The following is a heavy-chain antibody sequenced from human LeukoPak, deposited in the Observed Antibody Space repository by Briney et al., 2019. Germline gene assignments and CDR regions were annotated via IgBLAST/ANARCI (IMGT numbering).Heavy chain of an antibody. CDR1: GFTFSSYS. Sequence: GGSLRLSCAASGFTFSSYSMNWVRQAPGKGREWVSSISSSSSYIYYADSVKGRFTISRDNAKNSLYLQMNSLRAEDTAVYYCARDRYSSGWYGAFDIWGQGTMVTVSS. D-gene: IGHD6-19*01. J-gene: IGHJ3*02. V-gene: IGHV3-21*01. CDR2: ISSSSSYI. CDR3: ARDRYSSGWYGAFDI.